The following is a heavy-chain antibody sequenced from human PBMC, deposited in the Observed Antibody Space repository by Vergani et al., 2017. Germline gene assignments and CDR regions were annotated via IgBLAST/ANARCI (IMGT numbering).Heavy chain of an antibody. CDR1: GGSISSGGYY. D-gene: IGHD3-9*01. CDR3: ARLSGRILTGYFYFDY. Sequence: QVQLQESGPGLVKPSQTLSLTCTVSGGSISSGGYYWGWIRQPPGKGLEWIGSIYYSGSTYYNPSLKSRVTISVDTSKNQFSLKLSSVTAADTAVYYCARLSGRILTGYFYFDYWGQGTLVTVSS. CDR2: IYYSGST. V-gene: IGHV4-39*01. J-gene: IGHJ4*02.